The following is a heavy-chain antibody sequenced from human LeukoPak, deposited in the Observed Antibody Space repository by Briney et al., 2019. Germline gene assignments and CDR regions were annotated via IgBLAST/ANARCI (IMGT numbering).Heavy chain of an antibody. CDR3: ARVPYDFWSGYYTASFDY. CDR2: INPNSGGT. V-gene: IGHV1-2*02. D-gene: IGHD3-3*01. J-gene: IGHJ4*02. Sequence: ASVKVSCKASGYTFTSYYMHWVRQAPGQGLEWMGWINPNSGGTNYAQKFQGRVTMTRDTSISTAYMELSRLRSDDTAVYYCARVPYDFWSGYYTASFDYWGQGTLVTVSS. CDR1: GYTFTSYY.